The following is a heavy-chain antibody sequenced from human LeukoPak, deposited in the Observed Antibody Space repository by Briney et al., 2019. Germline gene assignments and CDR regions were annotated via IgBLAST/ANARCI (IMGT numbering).Heavy chain of an antibody. J-gene: IGHJ3*02. CDR1: GGSISSSSYY. Sequence: SETLSLTCTVSGGSISSSSYYWSWIRQPPGKGLEWIGEINHSGSTNYNPSLKSRVTISVDTSKNQFSLKLSSVTAADTAVYYCARETMVVTPGAFDIWGQGTMVTVSS. CDR2: INHSGST. D-gene: IGHD4-23*01. V-gene: IGHV4-39*07. CDR3: ARETMVVTPGAFDI.